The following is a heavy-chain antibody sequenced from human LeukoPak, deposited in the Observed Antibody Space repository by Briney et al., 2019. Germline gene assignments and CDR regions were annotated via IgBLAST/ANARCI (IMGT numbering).Heavy chain of an antibody. CDR2: IYYTGST. D-gene: IGHD5-18*01. CDR3: ARVGYTYRPFDY. Sequence: SETLSLTCTVSGGSISSYYWSWIRQPPGKGLEWIGYIYYTGSTNYNPSLKSRVTISVDTSRNQFSLKVNSVTAADTAVYYCARVGYTYRPFDYWGQGTLVTVSS. J-gene: IGHJ4*02. V-gene: IGHV4-59*01. CDR1: GGSISSYY.